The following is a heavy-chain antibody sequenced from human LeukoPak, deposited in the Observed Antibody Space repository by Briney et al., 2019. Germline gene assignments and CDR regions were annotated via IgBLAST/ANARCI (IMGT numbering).Heavy chain of an antibody. D-gene: IGHD2-2*01. J-gene: IGHJ5*02. V-gene: IGHV4-4*02. CDR2: IYHSGST. CDR1: GGSISSSYW. CDR3: ARDYCTSTTCPNWFDP. Sequence: SGTLSLTCAVPGGSISSSYWWSWIRQPPGKGLEWIGEIYHSGSTNYNLSLKSRVTISVDKSKNQFSLKLNSVTAADTAVYYCARDYCTSTTCPNWFDPRGQGTLVTVSS.